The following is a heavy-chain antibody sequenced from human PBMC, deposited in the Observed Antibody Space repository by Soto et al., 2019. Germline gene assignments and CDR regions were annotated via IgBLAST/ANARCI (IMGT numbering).Heavy chain of an antibody. Sequence: GASVKVSCKASGGTFSSYAISWVRQAPAQGLEWMGGIIPIFGTANYAQKFQGRVTITADESTSTAYMELSCLRSEDTAVYYCARYNLRDYYDSSVQKYYYGMDVWGQGTTVTVSS. CDR2: IIPIFGTA. D-gene: IGHD3-22*01. CDR1: GGTFSSYA. J-gene: IGHJ6*02. CDR3: ARYNLRDYYDSSVQKYYYGMDV. V-gene: IGHV1-69*13.